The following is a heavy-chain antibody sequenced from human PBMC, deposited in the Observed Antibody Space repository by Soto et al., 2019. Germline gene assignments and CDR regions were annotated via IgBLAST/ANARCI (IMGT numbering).Heavy chain of an antibody. J-gene: IGHJ4*02. D-gene: IGHD1-26*01. CDR1: GFSFSKYG. Sequence: QVQLVESGGGVAQPGRSLRLSCVASGFSFSKYGMHWVRQPPGKGLEWVALISNDGDKKYYADSVKGRFTISRDNSKNTLYLQINSLGAEDTAVYFCAKARVRIVGANSFDYWGQGTLVTVSS. CDR2: ISNDGDKK. CDR3: AKARVRIVGANSFDY. V-gene: IGHV3-30*18.